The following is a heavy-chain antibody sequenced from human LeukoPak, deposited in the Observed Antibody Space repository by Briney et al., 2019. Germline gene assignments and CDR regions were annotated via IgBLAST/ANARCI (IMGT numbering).Heavy chain of an antibody. Sequence: QPGRSVRLSCAASGFTFSSYGMHWVRQAPGKGLEWVAVISYDGRNKYYADSVKGRFTISRDNSKNTLYLQMNSLRAEDTAVYYCAKDLRATVTTPLYWGQGTLFSASS. J-gene: IGHJ4*02. CDR2: ISYDGRNK. D-gene: IGHD4-17*01. CDR3: AKDLRATVTTPLY. CDR1: GFTFSSYG. V-gene: IGHV3-30*18.